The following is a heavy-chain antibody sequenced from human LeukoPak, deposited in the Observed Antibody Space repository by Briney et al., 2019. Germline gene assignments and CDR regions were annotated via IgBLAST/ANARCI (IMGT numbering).Heavy chain of an antibody. J-gene: IGHJ4*02. CDR2: IKPDGSAE. CDR3: ARANNSSWHN. V-gene: IGHV3-7*01. D-gene: IGHD6-13*01. CDR1: GVTLTSNG. Sequence: SLRLSCAPSGVTLTSNGMSWGRRVPGRGLDGVANIKPDGSAEYYAASVKCRFTVSRDNAKNSLYLQMSSLRVEDTAVYYCARANNSSWHNWGQGTLVTVSS.